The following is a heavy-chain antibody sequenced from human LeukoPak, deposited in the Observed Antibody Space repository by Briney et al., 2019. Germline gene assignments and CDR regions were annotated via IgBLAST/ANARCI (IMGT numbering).Heavy chain of an antibody. V-gene: IGHV4-30-2*01. J-gene: IGHJ3*02. D-gene: IGHD3-10*01. CDR3: TVTMVRGSGQFDI. CDR1: GGSISSGGYS. Sequence: SQTLSLTCAVSGGSISSGGYSWSWIRQPPGKGLEWIGYIYHSGSTYYNPSLKSRVTISVDRSKNQFSLKLSSVTAADTAVYYCTVTMVRGSGQFDIWGQGTMVTVSS. CDR2: IYHSGST.